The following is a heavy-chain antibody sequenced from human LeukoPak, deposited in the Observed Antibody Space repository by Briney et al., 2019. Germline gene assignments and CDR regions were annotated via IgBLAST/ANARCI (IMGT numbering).Heavy chain of an antibody. CDR1: GFTFSTYA. D-gene: IGHD4-17*01. CDR3: AKDIYGDYVGVDY. CDR2: SSGNTGST. Sequence: GGSLRLSCAASGFTFSTYAMTWVRQAPGKGLEWVSTSSGNTGSTYYADSVQGRFTISRDISKNTLFLQMNSLRAEDTAVYYCAKDIYGDYVGVDYWGQGTLVTVSS. V-gene: IGHV3-23*01. J-gene: IGHJ4*02.